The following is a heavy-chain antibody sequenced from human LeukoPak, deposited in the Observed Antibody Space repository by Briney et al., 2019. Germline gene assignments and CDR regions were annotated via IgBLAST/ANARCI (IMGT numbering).Heavy chain of an antibody. Sequence: GASVNVSCKASGYSSTSYGISGGRQAPGQGHEWRGLISAYNGNTNYAQKLQGRVTMTTDTSTSTAYMELRSLRSDDTAVYYCARDQGPYYYDSSGSGFDPWGQGTLVTVSS. CDR1: GYSSTSYG. V-gene: IGHV1-18*01. CDR2: ISAYNGNT. J-gene: IGHJ5*02. D-gene: IGHD3-22*01. CDR3: ARDQGPYYYDSSGSGFDP.